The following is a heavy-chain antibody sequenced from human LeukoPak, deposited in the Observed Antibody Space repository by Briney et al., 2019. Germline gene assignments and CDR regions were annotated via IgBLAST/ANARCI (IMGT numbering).Heavy chain of an antibody. CDR3: ARGWGGHYYDRVSFDY. CDR1: GGTFSSYA. CDR2: IIPIFGTA. J-gene: IGHJ4*02. Sequence: GASVKVSCKASGGTFSSYAISWVRQAPGQGLEWMGGIIPIFGTANYAQKFRGRVTITADESTSTAYMELSSLRSEDTAVYYCARGWGGHYYDRVSFDYWGQGTLVTVSS. V-gene: IGHV1-69*13. D-gene: IGHD3-22*01.